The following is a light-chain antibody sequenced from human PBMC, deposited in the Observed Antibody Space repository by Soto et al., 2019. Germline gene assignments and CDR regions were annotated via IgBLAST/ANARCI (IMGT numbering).Light chain of an antibody. Sequence: ESEMTQPPGTLSLSQWEIATLSCRASQSVSSSYLAWYQQKPGQAPRLLIYDASSRATGIPDRFSGGGSGTDFTLTISRLEPEDFAVYYCQQYGRSRTFGQGTIVDVK. CDR3: QQYGRSRT. CDR2: DAS. CDR1: QSVSSSY. J-gene: IGKJ1*01. V-gene: IGKV3-20*01.